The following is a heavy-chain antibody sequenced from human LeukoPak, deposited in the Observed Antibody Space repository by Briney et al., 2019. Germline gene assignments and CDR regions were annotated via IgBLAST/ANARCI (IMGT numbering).Heavy chain of an antibody. V-gene: IGHV4-59*01. D-gene: IGHD6-19*01. CDR2: IYYSGSTT. CDR3: ARLASSGWSHCDY. Sequence: KPSETLSLTCTVSGGSITNYWWSWIRQPPGRGLEWIGYIYYSGSTTNYNPSLRGRATISVDASKNQFSLRLRSVTAADTAVYYCARLASSGWSHCDYWGQGTLVTVSS. J-gene: IGHJ4*02. CDR1: GGSITNYW.